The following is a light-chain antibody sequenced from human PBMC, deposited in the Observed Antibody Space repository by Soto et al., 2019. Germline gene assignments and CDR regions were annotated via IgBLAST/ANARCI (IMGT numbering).Light chain of an antibody. J-gene: IGLJ2*01. CDR3: AAWDDSLSGVV. V-gene: IGLV1-47*01. CDR2: RNN. Sequence: QSVLTQPPSASGTPGKRVTISCSGSSSNIGSNYVYWYQQLPGTAPKLLIYRNNQRPSGVPDRFSGSKSGTSASLAISGLRSGDDADYYCAAWDDSLSGVVFGGGTQLTVL. CDR1: SSNIGSNY.